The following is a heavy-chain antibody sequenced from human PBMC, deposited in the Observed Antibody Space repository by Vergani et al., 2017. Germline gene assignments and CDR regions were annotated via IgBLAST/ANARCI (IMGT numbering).Heavy chain of an antibody. CDR2: ISGSGGST. Sequence: QVQLVESGGGVVQPGRSLRLSCAASGFTFSSYAMHWVRQAPGKGLEWVSAISGSGGSTYYADSVKGRFTISRDKSKNTLYLQMNSLRAEDTAVYYCARDHNDKYYYYMDVWGKGTTVTVSS. D-gene: IGHD1-1*01. CDR3: ARDHNDKYYYYMDV. CDR1: GFTFSSYA. J-gene: IGHJ6*03. V-gene: IGHV3-64*04.